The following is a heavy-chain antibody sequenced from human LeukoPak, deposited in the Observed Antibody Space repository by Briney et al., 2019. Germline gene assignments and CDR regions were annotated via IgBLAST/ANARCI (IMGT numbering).Heavy chain of an antibody. CDR2: ISWNSGTI. CDR3: AKRSAAGTVGYFDY. CDR1: GFTFDDYA. D-gene: IGHD6-13*01. Sequence: GGYLRLSCAASGFTFDDYAMHWVRQAPGKGLEWVSGISWNSGTIYYADSVKGRFTISRDDAKNSLYLQMNSLRPEDTALYYCAKRSAAGTVGYFDYWGQGTLVTVSS. J-gene: IGHJ4*02. V-gene: IGHV3-9*01.